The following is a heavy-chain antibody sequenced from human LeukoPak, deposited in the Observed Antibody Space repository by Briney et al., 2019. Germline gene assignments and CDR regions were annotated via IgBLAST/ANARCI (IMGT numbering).Heavy chain of an antibody. J-gene: IGHJ4*02. CDR2: INGYGSST. Sequence: GGSLRLSCAASGFTFVSYWIHWVRQAPGKGLVWVSRINGYGSSTDFADSVKGRFTISRDNAKNTLYLQMNSLRAEDTAVYYCARDAPGNTALDYWGQGTLVTVSS. V-gene: IGHV3-74*01. D-gene: IGHD5-18*01. CDR3: ARDAPGNTALDY. CDR1: GFTFVSYW.